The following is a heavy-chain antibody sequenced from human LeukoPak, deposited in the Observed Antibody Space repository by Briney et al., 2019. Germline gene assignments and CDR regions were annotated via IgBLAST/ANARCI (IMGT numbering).Heavy chain of an antibody. V-gene: IGHV3-7*01. CDR2: IKYDGNER. J-gene: IGHJ4*02. Sequence: GGSLRLSCAASGFNFYTYWMSWVRQAPGKGLEWVANIKYDGNERYYLDSVKGRFTISRDNAKRSMYLQMNSLRAEDTAVYYCARSRKLVLSGLVEDNWGQGTLVTVS. CDR1: GFNFYTYW. CDR3: ARSRKLVLSGLVEDN. D-gene: IGHD2/OR15-2a*01.